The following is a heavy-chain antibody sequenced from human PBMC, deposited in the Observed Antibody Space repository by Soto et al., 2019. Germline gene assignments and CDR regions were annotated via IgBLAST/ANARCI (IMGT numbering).Heavy chain of an antibody. V-gene: IGHV5-10-1*01. Sequence: GESLKISCKASGFSFSNSWINWVRQMPGKGLEWMGRIDPSDSYTNYSPSFQGHVTMSADKSTTTAYLQWSSLKASDTAIYYCARQQQWLAPWDYWGQGTPVTVSS. CDR2: IDPSDSYT. CDR1: GFSFSNSW. CDR3: ARQQQWLAPWDY. J-gene: IGHJ4*02. D-gene: IGHD6-19*01.